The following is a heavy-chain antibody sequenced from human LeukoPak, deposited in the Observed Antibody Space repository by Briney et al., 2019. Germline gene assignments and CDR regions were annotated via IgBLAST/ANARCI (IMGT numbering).Heavy chain of an antibody. D-gene: IGHD7-27*01. CDR1: GYTFTSYG. Sequence: ASVKVSCKASGYTFTSYGISWVRQAPGQGLEWMGGIIPIFGTANYAQKFQGRVTITADESTSTAYMELSSLRSEDTAVYYCASCLTGAYYYYYYMDVWGKGTTVTVSS. CDR3: ASCLTGAYYYYYYMDV. J-gene: IGHJ6*03. CDR2: IIPIFGTA. V-gene: IGHV1-69*13.